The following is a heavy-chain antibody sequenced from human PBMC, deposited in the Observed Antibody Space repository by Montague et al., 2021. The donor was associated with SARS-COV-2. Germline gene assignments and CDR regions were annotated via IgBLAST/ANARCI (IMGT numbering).Heavy chain of an antibody. V-gene: IGHV4-34*01. Sequence: SETLSLTCAISGGSFSNYYWSWIRQPPGKGLERIGEVNQSETPISNPSATSGVTISEDTSKNQFYLRLNPVTAADTAVYYCARGRRPVVVTGAGPAGRAFDIWGQGTMVTVSS. J-gene: IGHJ3*02. CDR1: GGSFSNYY. CDR2: VNQSETP. D-gene: IGHD2-21*02. CDR3: ARGRRPVVVTGAGPAGRAFDI.